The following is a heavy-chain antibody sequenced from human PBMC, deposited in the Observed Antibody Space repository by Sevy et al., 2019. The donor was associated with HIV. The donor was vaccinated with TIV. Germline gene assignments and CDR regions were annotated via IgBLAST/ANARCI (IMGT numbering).Heavy chain of an antibody. CDR3: ATFGDYYDSSGYYLGGY. CDR1: GYTLTELS. D-gene: IGHD3-22*01. V-gene: IGHV1-24*01. Sequence: GSVKVSCKVSGYTLTELSMHWVRQAPGKGLEWMGGFDPEDGETIYAQKFQGRVTMTEDTSTDTAYMELSSLRSEDTAVYYCATFGDYYDSSGYYLGGYWGQGSLVTVSS. CDR2: FDPEDGET. J-gene: IGHJ4*02.